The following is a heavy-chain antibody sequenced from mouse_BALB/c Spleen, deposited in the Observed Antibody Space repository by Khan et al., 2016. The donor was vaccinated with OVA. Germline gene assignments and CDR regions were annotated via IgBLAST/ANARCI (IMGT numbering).Heavy chain of an antibody. J-gene: IGHJ3*01. V-gene: IGHV1-7*01. CDR1: GYTFTTYW. D-gene: IGHD1-1*02. Sequence: QSGAELAKPGASVKMSCKASGYTFTTYWMHWVKQRPGQGLEWIGYIDPSTGYTEYNQKFKDKATLTTDKSSSTAYMQLSSLTSEDSAVDDCARRGLYGSFAYWGPGTLVTVSA. CDR3: ARRGLYGSFAY. CDR2: IDPSTGYT.